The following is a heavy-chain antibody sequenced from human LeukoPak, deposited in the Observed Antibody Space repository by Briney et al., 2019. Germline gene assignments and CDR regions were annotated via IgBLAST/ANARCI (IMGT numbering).Heavy chain of an antibody. D-gene: IGHD5-24*01. CDR1: GFTVSSNS. J-gene: IGHJ4*02. CDR3: ARARDGYIAIDY. Sequence: GGSLRLSRAPSGFTVSSNSMSSVSQAPGEGVGWVSVVYSSSSTYYADSVKVRFTISRDNSKNTLYLQMNSLRAEDTAVYYCARARDGYIAIDYWGQGTLVTVSP. V-gene: IGHV3-66*01. CDR2: VYSSSST.